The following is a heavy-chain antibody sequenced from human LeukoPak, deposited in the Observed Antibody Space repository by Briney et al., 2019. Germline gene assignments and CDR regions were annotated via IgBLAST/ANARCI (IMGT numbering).Heavy chain of an antibody. Sequence: NPSQTLPLTCTVSGGSISSGDYYWSWIRQPPGKGLEWIGYIYYSGSTYYNPSLKSRVTISVDTSKNQFSLKLSSVTAADTAVYYCARGGWRTSYYYYMDVWGKGTTVTVSS. CDR3: ARGGWRTSYYYYMDV. CDR1: GGSISSGDYY. J-gene: IGHJ6*03. V-gene: IGHV4-30-4*08. CDR2: IYYSGST. D-gene: IGHD1-14*01.